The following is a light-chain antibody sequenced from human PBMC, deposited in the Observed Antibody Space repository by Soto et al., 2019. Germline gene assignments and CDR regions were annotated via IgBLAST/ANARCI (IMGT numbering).Light chain of an antibody. CDR1: QSISDR. CDR2: RAS. Sequence: DIRLTQSPSTLSASVGDRVTITCRASQSISDRLAWYQQKSGKAPRLLIYRASSLENGVPSRFSGSGSGTEFTLTISSRQHDDFATYYCQQYDGYSAITFGQGTKLDIK. CDR3: QQYDGYSAIT. J-gene: IGKJ2*01. V-gene: IGKV1-5*03.